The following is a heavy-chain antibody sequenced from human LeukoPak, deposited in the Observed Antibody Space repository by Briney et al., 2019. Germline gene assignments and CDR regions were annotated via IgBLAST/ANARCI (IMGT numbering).Heavy chain of an antibody. D-gene: IGHD3-10*01. J-gene: IGHJ4*02. Sequence: GSLRLSCAASGFTFSDYYMSWIRQAPGKGLEWIGSIYYSGSTYYNPSLKSRVTISVDTSKNQFSLKLSSVTAADTAVYYCATLPGSFDYWGQGTLVTVSS. CDR2: IYYSGST. CDR3: ATLPGSFDY. CDR1: GFTFSDYY. V-gene: IGHV4-59*05.